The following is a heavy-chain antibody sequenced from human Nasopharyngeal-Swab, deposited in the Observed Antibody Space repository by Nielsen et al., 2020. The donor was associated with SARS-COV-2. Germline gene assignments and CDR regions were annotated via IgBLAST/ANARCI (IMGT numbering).Heavy chain of an antibody. Sequence: ASVKVSCKASGYTFTSYGVNWVRQAPGQGLEWVGWISAHNGDTNYAQKLPGRVTMTTDTSTSTAYMELRSLRSDDTGVYYCARRGVVGDHEIYYYYGMDVWGQGTTVTVSS. CDR1: GYTFTSYG. CDR3: ARRGVVGDHEIYYYYGMDV. J-gene: IGHJ6*02. CDR2: ISAHNGDT. V-gene: IGHV1-18*01. D-gene: IGHD3-10*01.